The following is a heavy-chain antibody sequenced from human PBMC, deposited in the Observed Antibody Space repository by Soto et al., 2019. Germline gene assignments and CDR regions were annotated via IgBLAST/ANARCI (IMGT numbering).Heavy chain of an antibody. CDR1: GFTFSSYA. V-gene: IGHV3-23*01. CDR3: AKDLEGSGYDSGNDY. D-gene: IGHD5-12*01. Sequence: EVQLLESGGGLVQPGGSLRLSCAASGFTFSSYAMSWVRQAPGKGLEWVSSVSGSGGSTYYPDSVKGRFTISRDNSKDTVFLQMNSLRAEDTAVYYCAKDLEGSGYDSGNDYWGQGTLVIVAS. J-gene: IGHJ4*02. CDR2: VSGSGGST.